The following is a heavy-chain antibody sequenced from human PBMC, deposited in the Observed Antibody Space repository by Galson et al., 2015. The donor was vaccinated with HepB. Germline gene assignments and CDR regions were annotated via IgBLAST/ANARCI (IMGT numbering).Heavy chain of an antibody. V-gene: IGHV3-23*01. D-gene: IGHD1-26*01. J-gene: IGHJ3*02. CDR2: TGHRGGAI. CDR1: GLSFSTSA. CDR3: AKDRVGATAVHDAFDI. Sequence: SLRLSCAASGLSFSTSAMSWVRQAPGERLEWVSTTGHRGGAIFYADSVKGRFTISRDNSKNTLYLQMNSLRAEDTAVYYCAKDRVGATAVHDAFDIWGQGTMVTVSS.